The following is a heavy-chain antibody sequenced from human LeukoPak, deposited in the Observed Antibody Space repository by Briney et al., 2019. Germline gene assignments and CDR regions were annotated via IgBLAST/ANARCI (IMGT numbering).Heavy chain of an antibody. D-gene: IGHD3-3*01. J-gene: IGHJ4*02. CDR1: GYTFTGYY. CDR2: INPNSGGT. V-gene: IGHV1-2*02. Sequence: ASVKVSCKASGYTFTGYYIHWVRQAPGQGLEWIGWINPNSGGTNYAQKFQGRVTMTRDTSISTAYMELSRLRSDDTAVYYCAGSRNEWLFLDYWGQGTLVTVSS. CDR3: AGSRNEWLFLDY.